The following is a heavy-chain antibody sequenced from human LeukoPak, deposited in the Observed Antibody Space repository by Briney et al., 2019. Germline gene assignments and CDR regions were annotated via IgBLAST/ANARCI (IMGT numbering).Heavy chain of an antibody. CDR3: ATGSVRYSASWYSQEGDY. CDR2: ISVSAGST. V-gene: IGHV3-23*01. J-gene: IGHJ4*02. Sequence: GGSLRLSCAASGFTFSSYAMSWVRQAPGKGLERVSGISVSAGSTYYADSVKGRFTISRDNSKNTLYLQMNSLRAEDTAVYYCATGSVRYSASWYSQEGDYWGQGTLVTVSS. CDR1: GFTFSSYA. D-gene: IGHD6-13*01.